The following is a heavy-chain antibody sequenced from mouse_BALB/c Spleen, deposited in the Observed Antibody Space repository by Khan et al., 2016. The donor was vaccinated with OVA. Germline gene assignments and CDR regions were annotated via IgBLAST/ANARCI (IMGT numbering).Heavy chain of an antibody. D-gene: IGHD1-1*01. J-gene: IGHJ4*01. V-gene: IGHV9-4*02. CDR2: INTHSGVP. Sequence: QIQLVQSGPELKKPGETVRISCKASGYTFTTAGIQWVQQMPGKGLKWIGWINTHSGVPTYAEDFKGRFAFSLEISVSTAYLQITNLKNEDTATNFCARGGAVYERNDEGAREYWGKGTSVTVSS. CDR3: ARGGAVYERNDEGAREY. CDR1: GYTFTTAG.